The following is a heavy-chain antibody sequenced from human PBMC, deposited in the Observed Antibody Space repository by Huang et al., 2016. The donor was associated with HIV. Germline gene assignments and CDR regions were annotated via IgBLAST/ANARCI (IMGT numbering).Heavy chain of an antibody. V-gene: IGHV1-18*01. CDR3: ARVPSDHFSDY. Sequence: QIQLVQSGPEVKKPVASVKVSCKASGYTFSIYGISWVRQAPGQGPEWVGWVSAYSGYTNYSQKFQGRVTMTADTSASTAYMDLRSLTSDDTAVYYCARVPSDHFSDYWGQGTLVTVSS. J-gene: IGHJ4*02. CDR1: GYTFSIYG. CDR2: VSAYSGYT.